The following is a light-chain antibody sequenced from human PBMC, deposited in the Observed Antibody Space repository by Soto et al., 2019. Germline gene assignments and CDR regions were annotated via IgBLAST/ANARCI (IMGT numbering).Light chain of an antibody. J-gene: IGKJ5*01. Sequence: ILMTQSPSSLSAFVGDRVTITCRASQDIANFLAWYQQKPGQPPKLLIYWASTRESGVPDRFSGSGSGTDFTLTISSLQAEDAAIYYCQQYYAAPSTTFGQGTRLEIK. CDR2: WAS. CDR3: QQYYAAPSTT. CDR1: QDIANF. V-gene: IGKV1-27*01.